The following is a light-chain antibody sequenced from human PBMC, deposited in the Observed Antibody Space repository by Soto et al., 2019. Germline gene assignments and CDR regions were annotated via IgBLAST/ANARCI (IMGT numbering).Light chain of an antibody. V-gene: IGKV3-11*01. CDR2: DAS. Sequence: EIVLTQSPATLSLSPGESATLSCRASQGVSSYSAWYQQKPGQAPRPVIYDASNRATCIPARFSGSWSGTDFTLTITSLEPEDFAVYYCQQRNNWRPGLTVGPGTKVDIK. CDR3: QQRNNWRPGLT. J-gene: IGKJ3*01. CDR1: QGVSSY.